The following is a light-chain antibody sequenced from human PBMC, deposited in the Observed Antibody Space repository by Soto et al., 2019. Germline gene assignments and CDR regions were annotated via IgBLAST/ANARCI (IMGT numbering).Light chain of an antibody. CDR3: MQSTHWPIT. CDR1: HSLVYSDGNTY. J-gene: IGKJ5*01. CDR2: KVS. V-gene: IGKV2-30*01. Sequence: DVVMTQSPFSLPVALGQPASISCRSSHSLVYSDGNTYLSWFQQRPGQSPRRLIYKVSNRDSGVPDRFSGSGSGTDFTLEISRVEAGDVGLYYCMQSTHWPITFGQGTRLDIK.